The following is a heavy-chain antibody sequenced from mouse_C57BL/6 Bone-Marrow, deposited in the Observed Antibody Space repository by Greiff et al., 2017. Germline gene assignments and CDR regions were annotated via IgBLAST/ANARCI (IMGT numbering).Heavy chain of an antibody. Sequence: QVQLQQPGAELVMPGASVKLSCKASGYTFTSYWMHWVKQRPGQGLEWIGEIDPSDSYTNYNQKFKGKSTLTVDKSSSTAYMQLSSLTSEDSAVYYFARSSGYYFDYWGQGTTLTVSS. CDR1: GYTFTSYW. J-gene: IGHJ2*01. V-gene: IGHV1-69*01. CDR3: ARSSGYYFDY. CDR2: IDPSDSYT.